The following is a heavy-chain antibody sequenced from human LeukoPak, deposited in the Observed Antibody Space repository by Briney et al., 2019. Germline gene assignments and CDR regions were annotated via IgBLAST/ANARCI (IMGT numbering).Heavy chain of an antibody. CDR3: ARDKGSYGGNSGAFYI. CDR1: GGTFSSYA. J-gene: IGHJ3*02. D-gene: IGHD4-23*01. CDR2: IIPIFGIA. Sequence: SVRVSCKASGGTFSSYAISWVRQAPGQGLEWMGRIIPIFGIANYAQKFQGRVTITADKSTSTAYMELSSLRSEDTAVYYCARDKGSYGGNSGAFYIWGQGTMVTVSS. V-gene: IGHV1-69*04.